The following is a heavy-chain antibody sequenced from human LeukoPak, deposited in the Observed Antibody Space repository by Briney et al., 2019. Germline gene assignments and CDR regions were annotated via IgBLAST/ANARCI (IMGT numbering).Heavy chain of an antibody. J-gene: IGHJ4*02. D-gene: IGHD1-26*01. V-gene: IGHV3-49*04. Sequence: PGRSLRLSCTGSGFTFGDYAMSWVRQAPGKGLEWVGVITSKAYGGTIEYGPSVKGRFTISGDDSKSIAYLQMNSLKTEDTAVYYCARVRLSGTPPFYDYWGQGTLVTVSS. CDR2: ITSKAYGGTI. CDR1: GFTFGDYA. CDR3: ARVRLSGTPPFYDY.